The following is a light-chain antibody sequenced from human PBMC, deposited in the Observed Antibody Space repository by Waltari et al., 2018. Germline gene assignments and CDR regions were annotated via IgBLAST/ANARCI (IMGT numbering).Light chain of an antibody. Sequence: QSALTQPRSVSGSPGQSVTISCTGTSSDVDGYNYLPWYQQHPDKAPTLIIDDSTKLPSGVPDRFSGSKSGNAASLTIAGLQAEDEADYYCCSYVGSNIYWVFGGGTKLTVL. CDR1: SSDVDGYNY. CDR2: DST. CDR3: CSYVGSNIYWV. V-gene: IGLV2-11*01. J-gene: IGLJ3*02.